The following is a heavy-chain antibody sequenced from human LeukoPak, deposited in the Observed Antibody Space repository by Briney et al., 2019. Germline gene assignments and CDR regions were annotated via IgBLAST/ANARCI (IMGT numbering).Heavy chain of an antibody. V-gene: IGHV4-39*01. Sequence: PSETLSLTCTVSGGSISSNGYYWGWIRQPPGKGLEWTGSFYYTGSTFYSPSLKSRVTISVDTSKNQFSLKLSSVTAADTAVYYCARRSGTYHAFDIWGQGTMVTVSS. CDR2: FYYTGST. CDR1: GGSISSNGYY. CDR3: ARRSGTYHAFDI. D-gene: IGHD1-26*01. J-gene: IGHJ3*02.